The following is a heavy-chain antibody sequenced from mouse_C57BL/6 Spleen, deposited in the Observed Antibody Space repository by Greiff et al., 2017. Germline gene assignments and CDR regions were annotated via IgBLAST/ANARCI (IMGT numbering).Heavy chain of an antibody. CDR3: ARDRGGYDKTFYAMDY. V-gene: IGHV5-4*01. CDR1: GFTFSSYA. J-gene: IGHJ4*01. Sequence: EVMLVESGGGLVKPGGSLKLSCAASGFTFSSYAMSWVRQTPEKRLEWVATISDGGSYTYYPDNVKGRFTISRDNAKNNLYLQMSHLKSEDTAMYYCARDRGGYDKTFYAMDYWGQGTSVTVSS. CDR2: ISDGGSYT. D-gene: IGHD2-2*01.